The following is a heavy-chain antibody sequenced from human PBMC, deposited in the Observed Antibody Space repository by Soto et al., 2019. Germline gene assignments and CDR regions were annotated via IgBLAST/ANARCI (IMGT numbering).Heavy chain of an antibody. J-gene: IGHJ4*02. V-gene: IGHV1-8*01. CDR1: GYTFTSYD. CDR2: MNPNSGNT. Sequence: ASVKVSCKASGYTFTSYDINWVRQATGQGLERMGWMNPNSGNTGCAQKFQGRVTMTRNTSISTAYMELSSLRSEDTAVYYCARVGYYYDSSGYYLSFDYWGQGTLVTVSS. CDR3: ARVGYYYDSSGYYLSFDY. D-gene: IGHD3-22*01.